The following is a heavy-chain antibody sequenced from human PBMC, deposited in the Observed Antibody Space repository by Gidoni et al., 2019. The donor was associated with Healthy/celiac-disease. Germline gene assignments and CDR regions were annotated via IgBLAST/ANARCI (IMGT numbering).Heavy chain of an antibody. CDR1: GFTVSSNY. V-gene: IGHV3-66*02. D-gene: IGHD6-13*01. Sequence: EVQLVESGGGLVQPGGSLRLSCAASGFTVSSNYMSWVRQAPGKGLEWVSVIYSGGSTYYADSVKGRFTISRDNSKNTLYLQMNSLRAEDTAVYYCAREGYSSSWYGIRGYYGMDVWGRGTTVTVSS. CDR3: AREGYSSSWYGIRGYYGMDV. J-gene: IGHJ6*02. CDR2: IYSGGST.